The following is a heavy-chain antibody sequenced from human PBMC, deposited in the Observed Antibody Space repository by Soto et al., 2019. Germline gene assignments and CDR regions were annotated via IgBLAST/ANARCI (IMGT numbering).Heavy chain of an antibody. CDR2: IYPGDSDT. CDR3: AKLWAYYYLVWGGYRPRGQGFDI. D-gene: IGHD3-16*02. V-gene: IGHV5-51*01. CDR1: GYSFTSYW. J-gene: IGHJ3*02. Sequence: GESLKISCKGSGYSFTSYWIGWVRQMPGKGLEWMGIIYPGDSDTRYSPSFQGQVTISADKSVSTAYLQWSSLKASDTAMYYCAKLWAYYYLVWGGYRPRGQGFDIWGQGTMVTVSS.